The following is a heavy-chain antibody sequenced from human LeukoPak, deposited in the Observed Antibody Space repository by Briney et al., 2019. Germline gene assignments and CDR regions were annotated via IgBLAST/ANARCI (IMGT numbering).Heavy chain of an antibody. V-gene: IGHV3-74*01. CDR1: GFTLSSYW. Sequence: GGSLRLSCAASGFTLSSYWMHWVRQAPGKGLVWVSRINSDGNSTTYTDSVKGRFTISRDSAKNTLYLQMNSLRAEDTAVYYCASGPIAATATPDNWGQGTLVTVSS. CDR2: INSDGNST. D-gene: IGHD2-2*02. CDR3: ASGPIAATATPDN. J-gene: IGHJ4*02.